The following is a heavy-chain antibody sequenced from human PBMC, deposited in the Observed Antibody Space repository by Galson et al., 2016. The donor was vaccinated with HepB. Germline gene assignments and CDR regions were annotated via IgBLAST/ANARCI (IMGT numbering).Heavy chain of an antibody. CDR3: ASGYTSGV. D-gene: IGHD6-19*01. Sequence: SLRLSCAASGFTFRNYWMSWVRQAPGKGLEWVANINQDASGKYYVDSVKGRFSISRDNVKNTLWLQMSGLRVDDTSMYYCASGYTSGVWGQGTMVTVSS. J-gene: IGHJ3*01. CDR1: GFTFRNYW. V-gene: IGHV3-7*01. CDR2: INQDASGK.